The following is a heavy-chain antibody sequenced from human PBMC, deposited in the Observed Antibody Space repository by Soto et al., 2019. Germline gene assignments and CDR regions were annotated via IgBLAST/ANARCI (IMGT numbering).Heavy chain of an antibody. Sequence: GGSLRLSCAASGFTFSSYAMSWVRQAPGKGLEWVSAISGSGDSTYYADSVKGRFTISRDNSKNTLYLQMNSLRAEDTAVYYCAKGNSVYGASGYWGQGTLVTVSS. CDR2: ISGSGDST. D-gene: IGHD3-16*01. CDR3: AKGNSVYGASGY. CDR1: GFTFSSYA. V-gene: IGHV3-23*01. J-gene: IGHJ4*02.